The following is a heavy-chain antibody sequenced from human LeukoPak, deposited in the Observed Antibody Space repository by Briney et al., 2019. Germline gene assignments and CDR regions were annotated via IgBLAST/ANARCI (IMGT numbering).Heavy chain of an antibody. Sequence: PSETLSLTCAVYGGSFSGYYWSWIRQPPGKGLEWIGYIYYSGSTNYNPSLKSRVTISVDTSKNQFSLKLSSVTAADTAVYYCARDQIAFDIWGQGTMVTVSS. CDR3: ARDQIAFDI. V-gene: IGHV4-59*01. CDR1: GGSFSGYY. CDR2: IYYSGST. J-gene: IGHJ3*02.